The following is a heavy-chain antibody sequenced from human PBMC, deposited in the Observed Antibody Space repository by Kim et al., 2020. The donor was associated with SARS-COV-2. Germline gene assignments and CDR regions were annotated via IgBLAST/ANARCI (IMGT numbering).Heavy chain of an antibody. CDR1: GFTFSSYA. J-gene: IGHJ4*02. Sequence: GGSLRLSCAASGFTFSSYAMSWVRQAPGKGLEWVSAISGSGGSTYYADSVKGRFTISRDNSRNTLYLQMNSLRVEDTAVYYCAKVPLLVVVAAGIYYFDYWGQGTLVTVSS. V-gene: IGHV3-23*01. CDR3: AKVPLLVVVAAGIYYFDY. CDR2: ISGSGGST. D-gene: IGHD2-15*01.